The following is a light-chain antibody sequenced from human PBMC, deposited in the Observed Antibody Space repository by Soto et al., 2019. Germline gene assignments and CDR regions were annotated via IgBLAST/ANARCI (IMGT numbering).Light chain of an antibody. CDR3: CSYAGSYTHYV. Sequence: SALTQPRSVSGSPGQSVTISCTGTSSDVGGYNYVSWYQQHPGKAPKLMIYDVSKRPSGVPDRFSGSKSGNTASLTISWLQAEDEADYYCCSYAGSYTHYVFGTGTKVTVL. V-gene: IGLV2-11*01. CDR1: SSDVGGYNY. J-gene: IGLJ1*01. CDR2: DVS.